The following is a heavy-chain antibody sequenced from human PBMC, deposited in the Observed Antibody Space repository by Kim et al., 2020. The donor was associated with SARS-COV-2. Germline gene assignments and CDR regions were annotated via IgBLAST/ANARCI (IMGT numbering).Heavy chain of an antibody. D-gene: IGHD3-10*01. CDR1: GFNFSSFT. CDR3: AKDRGRHYPYYVDS. CDR2: VTSSGFGT. J-gene: IGHJ4*02. V-gene: IGHV3-23*01. Sequence: GGSLRLSCAASGFNFSSFTMSWVRQAPGKGLEWVSTVTSSGFGTYYADSVKGRFSVSRDNSKNTLYMQLNSLRGEDTAGYYCAKDRGRHYPYYVDSWGQGSLVTVSS.